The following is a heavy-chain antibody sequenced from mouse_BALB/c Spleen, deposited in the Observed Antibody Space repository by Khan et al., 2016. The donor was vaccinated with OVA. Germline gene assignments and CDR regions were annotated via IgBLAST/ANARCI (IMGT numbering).Heavy chain of an antibody. J-gene: IGHJ3*01. Sequence: EVKLVESGGGLVKPGGSLKLSCEVSGFTFNSYDMSWVRQTPEKRLEWVATISSTGSYTYYPGSVKGRFTISRDTARNTLYLQMSMLRSEYTALYYCTRPSYYGNPWFTYWGQGTLVTVSA. CDR2: ISSTGSYT. D-gene: IGHD2-10*01. V-gene: IGHV5-9*02. CDR3: TRPSYYGNPWFTY. CDR1: GFTFNSYD.